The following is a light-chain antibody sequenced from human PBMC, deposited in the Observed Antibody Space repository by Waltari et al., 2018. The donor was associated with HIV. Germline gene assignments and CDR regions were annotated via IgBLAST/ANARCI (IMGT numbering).Light chain of an antibody. CDR2: GAS. Sequence: QMTQSPSSLSASVGDRVTITCRASQMISSYLNWYQQKPGRAPKLLIYGASTLQSGVPSRFSGSTSGTDFTLTISSLQPEDFATYHCQQTYSLPVTFGQGTKVDIK. J-gene: IGKJ2*01. CDR3: QQTYSLPVT. V-gene: IGKV1-39*01. CDR1: QMISSY.